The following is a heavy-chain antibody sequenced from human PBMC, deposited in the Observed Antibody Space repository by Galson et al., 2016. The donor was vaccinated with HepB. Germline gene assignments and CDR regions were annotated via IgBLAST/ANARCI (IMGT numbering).Heavy chain of an antibody. V-gene: IGHV1-2*02. CDR3: ARGPQGSGSSFLAF. CDR2: INPNNGGT. J-gene: IGHJ4*02. D-gene: IGHD3-10*01. CDR1: GYTFTAYY. Sequence: SVKVSCKASGYTFTAYYIHWVRQAPGQGLEWMGWINPNNGGTDYAQKFQGRVTMTGDTSISTAYMELSRLRSDDTAVYYCARGPQGSGSSFLAFWGQGTLVPVSS.